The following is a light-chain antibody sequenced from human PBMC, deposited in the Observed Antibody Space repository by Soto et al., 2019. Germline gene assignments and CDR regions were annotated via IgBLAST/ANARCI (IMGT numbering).Light chain of an antibody. J-gene: IGLJ1*01. Sequence: QSVLTQPPSASGTPGQRVIISCSGGSSNIGRSPVNWYRKFPGTAPKLLISLNTQRPSGVPDRFSGSKSGTSASLAISGLRSEDEADYYCAAWDDNVYVFGTGTKVTVL. CDR1: SSNIGRSP. CDR2: LNT. CDR3: AAWDDNVYV. V-gene: IGLV1-44*01.